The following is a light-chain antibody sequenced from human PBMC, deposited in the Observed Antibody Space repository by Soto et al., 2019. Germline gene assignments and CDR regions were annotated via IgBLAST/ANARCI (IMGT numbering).Light chain of an antibody. Sequence: SVLTQPASVSGSRGRSMTISCTGTSSDVGGYNYVSWYQQHPGKAPKLMIYEVTNRPSGVSDRFSGSKSENTASLTISGLQAEDEADYYSSSYTSITTYVFATGKKATV. CDR3: SSYTSITTYV. CDR2: EVT. V-gene: IGLV2-14*01. J-gene: IGLJ1*01. CDR1: SSDVGGYNY.